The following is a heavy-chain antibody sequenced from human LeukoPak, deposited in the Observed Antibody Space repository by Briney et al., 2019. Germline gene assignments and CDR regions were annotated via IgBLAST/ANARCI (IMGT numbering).Heavy chain of an antibody. CDR3: AKVLGGNRGPFDC. J-gene: IGHJ4*02. Sequence: GGSLRLSCAASGFTFDDYAMHWVRQPPGKGLEWVSGISWNSGSIGYADSVKGRFTISRDNAKSSLYLQMNSLRAEDTALYYCAKVLGGNRGPFDCWGQGTLVTVSS. CDR2: ISWNSGSI. CDR1: GFTFDDYA. D-gene: IGHD1-14*01. V-gene: IGHV3-9*01.